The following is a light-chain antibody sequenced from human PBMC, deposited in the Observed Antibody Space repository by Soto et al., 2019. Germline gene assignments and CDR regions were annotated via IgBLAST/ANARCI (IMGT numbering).Light chain of an antibody. J-gene: IGLJ1*01. V-gene: IGLV2-14*01. CDR2: DVS. CDR3: SSYTSSSTYV. Sequence: VLTQPASVSGSPGQSITISCTGSSSDVGAYNYVSWYQQHPGKAPKLMIYDVSDRPSGVSNRLSGSKSGNTASLTISGLQPEDEADYYCSSYTSSSTYVFGTGTKVTVL. CDR1: SSDVGAYNY.